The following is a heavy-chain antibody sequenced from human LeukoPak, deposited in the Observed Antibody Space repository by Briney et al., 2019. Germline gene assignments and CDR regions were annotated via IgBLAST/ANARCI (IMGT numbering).Heavy chain of an antibody. Sequence: GGSLRLSCAASGFTFSSYAMHWVRQAPGKGLEWVAVISYDGSSKYYADSVKGRFIISRDNSKNTLYLQMNSLRAEDTAVYYCANPWGSGWYFDLWGRGTLVTVSS. CDR2: ISYDGSSK. CDR3: ANPWGSGWYFDL. J-gene: IGHJ2*01. CDR1: GFTFSSYA. D-gene: IGHD7-27*01. V-gene: IGHV3-30-3*01.